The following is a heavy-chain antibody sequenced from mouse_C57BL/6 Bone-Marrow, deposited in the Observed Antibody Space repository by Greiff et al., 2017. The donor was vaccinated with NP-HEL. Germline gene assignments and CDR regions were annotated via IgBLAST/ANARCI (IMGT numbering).Heavy chain of an antibody. D-gene: IGHD1-1*01. CDR2: FYPGDGDT. J-gene: IGHJ4*01. CDR1: GYAFSSYC. CDR3: ARPRSFSYGSSDFYAMDY. V-gene: IGHV1-80*01. Sequence: QVQLQQSGAELVKPGASVKISCKASGYAFSSYCMNWVKQRPGKGLEWIGQFYPGDGDTNYNGKFKGKATLTADKSSSTAYMQLSSLTSEDSAVYFCARPRSFSYGSSDFYAMDYWGQGTSVTVSS.